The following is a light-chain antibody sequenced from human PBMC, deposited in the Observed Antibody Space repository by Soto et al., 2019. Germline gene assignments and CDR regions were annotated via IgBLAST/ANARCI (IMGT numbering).Light chain of an antibody. CDR2: GDS. Sequence: QSVLTQPPSVSGAPGQRVTISCTGSSSNIGAGYDVHWYQQLPGTAPKLLMYGDSNRSSGVPDRFSGSKSGTSASLAITGXQAEDEADYYCQSYDSSLSGSVFGGGTKLTVL. CDR1: SSNIGAGYD. V-gene: IGLV1-40*01. CDR3: QSYDSSLSGSV. J-gene: IGLJ3*02.